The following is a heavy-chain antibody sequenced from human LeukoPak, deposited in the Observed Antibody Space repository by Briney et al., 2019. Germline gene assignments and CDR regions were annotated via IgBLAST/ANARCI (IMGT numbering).Heavy chain of an antibody. Sequence: GGSLRLSCAASGFTFSNAWMSWVRQAPGKGLEWVGRIKSKTDGGTTDYAAPVKGRFTISRDDSKNTLYLQMNSLKTEDTAVYYCSLDPDSSVPFDYWGQGTLVTVSS. CDR2: IKSKTDGGTT. CDR1: GFTFSNAW. V-gene: IGHV3-15*01. D-gene: IGHD3-22*01. J-gene: IGHJ4*02. CDR3: SLDPDSSVPFDY.